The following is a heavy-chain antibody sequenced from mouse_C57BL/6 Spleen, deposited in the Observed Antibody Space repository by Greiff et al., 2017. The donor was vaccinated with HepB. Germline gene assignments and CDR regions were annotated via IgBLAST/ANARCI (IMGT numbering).Heavy chain of an antibody. CDR2: IYPGNSDT. CDR1: GYTFTSYW. D-gene: IGHD2-1*01. Sequence: EVQGVESGTVLARPGASVKMSCKTSGYTFTSYWMHWVKQRPGQGLEWIGAIYPGNSDTSYNQKFKGKAKLTAVTSASTAYMELSSLTNEDSAVYYCTRPSAYGNPFDYWGQGTTLTVSS. J-gene: IGHJ2*01. V-gene: IGHV1-5*01. CDR3: TRPSAYGNPFDY.